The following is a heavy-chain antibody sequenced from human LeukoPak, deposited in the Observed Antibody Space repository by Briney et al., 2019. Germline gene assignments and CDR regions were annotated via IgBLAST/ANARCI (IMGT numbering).Heavy chain of an antibody. J-gene: IGHJ4*02. CDR3: ARAYGSGMADY. V-gene: IGHV3-33*01. Sequence: GGSLRLSCAASGFTFSSCGMHWVRQAPGKGLEWVAVIWYDGSNKYYADSVKGRFTISRDNSKNTLFLQMNSLRAEDTAVYYCARAYGSGMADYWGQGTLVTVSS. CDR2: IWYDGSNK. D-gene: IGHD3-10*01. CDR1: GFTFSSCG.